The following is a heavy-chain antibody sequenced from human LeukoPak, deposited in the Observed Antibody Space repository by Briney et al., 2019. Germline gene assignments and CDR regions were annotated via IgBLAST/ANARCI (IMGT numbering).Heavy chain of an antibody. V-gene: IGHV3-9*01. J-gene: IGHJ4*02. CDR1: GFTFDDYA. Sequence: GGSLRLSCAASGFTFDDYAMHWVRQAPGKGLGWVSGISWNSGSIGYADSVKGRFTISRDNAKNSLYLQMNSLRAEDTALYYCAKAPTFTIFGAHFDYWGQGTLVTVSS. CDR3: AKAPTFTIFGAHFDY. D-gene: IGHD3-3*01. CDR2: ISWNSGSI.